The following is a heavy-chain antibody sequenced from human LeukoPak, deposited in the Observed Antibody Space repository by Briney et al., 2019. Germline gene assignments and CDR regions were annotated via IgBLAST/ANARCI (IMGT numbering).Heavy chain of an antibody. CDR3: AGWTVEMATIFDY. D-gene: IGHD5-24*01. CDR2: ISYDGSNK. V-gene: IGHV3-30-3*01. CDR1: GFTFSSYA. J-gene: IGHJ4*02. Sequence: PGGSLRLSCAASGFTFSSYAMHWVRQAPGKGLEWVAVISYDGSNKYYADSVKGRFTISRDNSKNTLYLQMNSLRAEDTAVYYCAGWTVEMATIFDYWGQGTLVTVSS.